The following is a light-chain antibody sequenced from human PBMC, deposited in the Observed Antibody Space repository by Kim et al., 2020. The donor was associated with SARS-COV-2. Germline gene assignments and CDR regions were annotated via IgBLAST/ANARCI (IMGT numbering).Light chain of an antibody. CDR3: AAWDDSLKGVV. Sequence: VLTQPPSASGTPGQRVTISCTGSSSNIGGNTVTWYQQLPGTAPKVLIYSNDERPSGVPDRFSGSKSGTSASLAISGLQSEDEADYHCAAWDDSLKGVVFGGGTQLTVL. J-gene: IGLJ2*01. CDR2: SND. V-gene: IGLV1-44*01. CDR1: SSNIGGNT.